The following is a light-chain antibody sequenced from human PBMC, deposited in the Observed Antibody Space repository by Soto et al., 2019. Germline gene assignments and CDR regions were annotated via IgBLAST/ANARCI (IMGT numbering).Light chain of an antibody. Sequence: IQLTQSPSSLSASVGDRVTITCRASQCISRYLAWYQQKPGKAPMILIYAESTLLSGVPSRLSGSGSGADLTLTISSLQPEDFATYYCQKSYSSPPTCGQGTKVDIK. CDR1: QCISRY. CDR3: QKSYSSPPT. J-gene: IGKJ1*01. CDR2: AES. V-gene: IGKV1-39*01.